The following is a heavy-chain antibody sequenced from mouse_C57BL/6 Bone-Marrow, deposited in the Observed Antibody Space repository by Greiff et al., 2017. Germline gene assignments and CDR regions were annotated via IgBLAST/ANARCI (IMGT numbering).Heavy chain of an antibody. V-gene: IGHV1-54*01. J-gene: IGHJ2*01. CDR3: ARYDGYYEDY. CDR2: INPGSGGT. CDR1: GYAFTNYL. D-gene: IGHD2-3*01. Sequence: VKLMESGAELVRPGTSVKVSCKASGYAFTNYLIEWVKQRPGQGLEWIGVINPGSGGTNYNEKFKGKATLTADKSSSTAYMQLSSLTSEDSAVYFCARYDGYYEDYWGQGTTLTVSS.